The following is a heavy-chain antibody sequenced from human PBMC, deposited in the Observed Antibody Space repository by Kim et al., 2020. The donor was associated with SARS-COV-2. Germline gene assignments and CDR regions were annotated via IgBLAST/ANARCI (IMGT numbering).Heavy chain of an antibody. Sequence: ADPVKGRLTLSRDNSKNTVYLQMNSVRAEDTAVYYCAKALGGSYSDAFDIWGQGTMVTVSS. V-gene: IGHV3-30-3*02. CDR3: AKALGGSYSDAFDI. D-gene: IGHD1-26*01. J-gene: IGHJ3*02.